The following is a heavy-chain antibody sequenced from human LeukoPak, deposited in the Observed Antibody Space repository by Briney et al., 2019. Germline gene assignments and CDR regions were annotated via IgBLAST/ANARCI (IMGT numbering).Heavy chain of an antibody. CDR3: ARDRSGSHPTDY. CDR2: IYYSGST. CDR1: GGSISSGDYY. Sequence: SQTLSLTCTVSGGSISSGDYYWSWIRQPPGKGLEWIGYIYYSGSTYYNPSLKSRVTISVDTSKNQFSLKLSSVTAADTAVYYSARDRSGSHPTDYWGQGTLVTVSS. V-gene: IGHV4-30-4*01. J-gene: IGHJ4*02. D-gene: IGHD3-10*01.